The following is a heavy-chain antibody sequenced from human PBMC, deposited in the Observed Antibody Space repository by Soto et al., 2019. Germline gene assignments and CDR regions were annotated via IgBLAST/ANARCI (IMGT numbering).Heavy chain of an antibody. J-gene: IGHJ1*01. CDR2: IYWDDDK. CDR3: AHPFDSSSWYAEYFQH. CDR1: GFSLSTSGVG. V-gene: IGHV2-5*02. D-gene: IGHD6-13*01. Sequence: QITLKESGPTLVKPTQTLTLTWTFSGFSLSTSGVGVGWIRQPPGKALEWLALIYWDDDKRYSPSLKSRLTITKDTSKNQVVLTMTNMDPVDTATYHCAHPFDSSSWYAEYFQHWGQGTLVTVSS.